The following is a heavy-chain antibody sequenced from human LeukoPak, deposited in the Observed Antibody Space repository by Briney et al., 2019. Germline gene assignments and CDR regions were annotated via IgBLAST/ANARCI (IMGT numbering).Heavy chain of an antibody. CDR2: MSQDGHYI. V-gene: IGHV3-7*01. D-gene: IGHD2-21*01. J-gene: IGHJ4*02. Sequence: PGGSLRLSCATSGLNFGVFWMAWVRQAPGKGLEWVATMSQDGHYIYYMDSAKGRFSISRDNARNSLFLQMNSLRAEDTAVYYCVREYYSSFDYWGQGALVTVSS. CDR3: VREYYSSFDY. CDR1: GLNFGVFW.